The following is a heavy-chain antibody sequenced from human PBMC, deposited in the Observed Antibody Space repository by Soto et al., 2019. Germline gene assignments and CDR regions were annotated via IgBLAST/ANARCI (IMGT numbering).Heavy chain of an antibody. J-gene: IGHJ5*02. Sequence: GESLKISCKGSGYSFTSYWIGWVRQMPGKGLEWMGIIYPGDSDTRYSPSFQGQVTMTRNTSISTAYMELSSLRSEDTAVYYCARAPYYYDSSGPGWFDPWGQGTLVTVSS. CDR3: ARAPYYYDSSGPGWFDP. D-gene: IGHD3-22*01. CDR1: GYSFTSYW. V-gene: IGHV5-51*01. CDR2: IYPGDSDT.